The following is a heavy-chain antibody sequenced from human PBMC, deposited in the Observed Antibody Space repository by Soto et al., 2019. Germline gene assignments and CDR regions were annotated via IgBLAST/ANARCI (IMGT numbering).Heavy chain of an antibody. CDR1: GFTIRNYA. Sequence: EVQVLESGGDLVQPGGSLRLSCAASGFTIRNYAMSWVRQAPEKALEWVSGISGSSDRTYYADSVKGRFTISKDTSSNTLYLQMNSLRVEDTAVYHCEGSWTWGQGTMVTVSS. J-gene: IGHJ3*01. D-gene: IGHD5-12*01. CDR2: ISGSSDRT. V-gene: IGHV3-23*01. CDR3: EGSWT.